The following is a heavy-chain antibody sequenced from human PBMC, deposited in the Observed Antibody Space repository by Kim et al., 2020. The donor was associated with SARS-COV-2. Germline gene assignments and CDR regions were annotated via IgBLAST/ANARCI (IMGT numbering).Heavy chain of an antibody. CDR2: IYPGDSDT. Sequence: GESLKISCKGSGYSFTSYWIGWVRQMPGKGLEWMGIIYPGDSDTRYSPSFQGQVTISADKSISTAYLQWSSLKASDTAMYYCARHESIMITFGGVIVIQTPDGPFDYWGQGTLVTVSS. V-gene: IGHV5-51*01. J-gene: IGHJ4*02. CDR3: ARHESIMITFGGVIVIQTPDGPFDY. D-gene: IGHD3-16*02. CDR1: GYSFTSYW.